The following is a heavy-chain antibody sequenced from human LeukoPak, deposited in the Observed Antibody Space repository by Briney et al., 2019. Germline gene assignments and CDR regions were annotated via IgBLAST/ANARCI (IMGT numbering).Heavy chain of an antibody. D-gene: IGHD3-22*01. CDR3: ARRITMIAGYYFDY. V-gene: IGHV4-59*08. CDR1: GGSISSYY. CDR2: IYYSGST. J-gene: IGHJ4*02. Sequence: SETLSLTCTVSGGSISSYYWSWIRQPPGKGLEWIGYIYYSGSTNYNPSLKSRVTISVDTSKNQLSLKLSSVTAADTAVYYCARRITMIAGYYFDYWGQGTLVTVSS.